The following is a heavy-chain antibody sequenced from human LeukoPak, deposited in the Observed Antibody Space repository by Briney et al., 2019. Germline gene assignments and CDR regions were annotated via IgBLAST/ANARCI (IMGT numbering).Heavy chain of an antibody. Sequence: PSETLSLTCTVSGGSISSSSYYWSWIRQPPGKGLEWIGEINHSGSTNYNPSLKSRVTISVDTSKNQFSLKLSSVTAADTAVYYCARELFRAVFYWGQGTLVTVSS. V-gene: IGHV4-39*07. J-gene: IGHJ4*02. CDR2: INHSGST. D-gene: IGHD2-21*01. CDR3: ARELFRAVFY. CDR1: GGSISSSSYY.